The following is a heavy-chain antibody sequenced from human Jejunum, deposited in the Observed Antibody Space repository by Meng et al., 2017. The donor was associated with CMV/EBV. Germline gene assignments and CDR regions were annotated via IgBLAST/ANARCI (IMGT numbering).Heavy chain of an antibody. J-gene: IGHJ4*02. CDR1: GDSIINDRCY. Sequence: TVSGDSIINDRCYWGWVRQPPGKGLEWIGASFSSGSTGYDPSLEGRVIISVDTSKNQFSLILTSVTAADTAVYYCARRERGTMLDYWGQGTVVTVSS. V-gene: IGHV4-39*07. D-gene: IGHD5-24*01. CDR3: ARRERGTMLDY. CDR2: SFSSGST.